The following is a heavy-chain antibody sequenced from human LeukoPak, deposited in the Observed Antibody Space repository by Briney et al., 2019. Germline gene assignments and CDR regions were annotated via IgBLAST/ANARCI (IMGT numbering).Heavy chain of an antibody. Sequence: PGGSLRLSCAASGFTFSSYSMTWVRQAPGKGLEWVSSISSSSSYIYYADSVKGRFTISRDNAKNSLYLQMNSLRAEDTAVYYCATMVRGVIIPAYFDYWGQGTLVTVSS. CDR1: GFTFSSYS. J-gene: IGHJ4*02. D-gene: IGHD3-10*01. CDR2: ISSSSSYI. V-gene: IGHV3-21*01. CDR3: ATMVRGVIIPAYFDY.